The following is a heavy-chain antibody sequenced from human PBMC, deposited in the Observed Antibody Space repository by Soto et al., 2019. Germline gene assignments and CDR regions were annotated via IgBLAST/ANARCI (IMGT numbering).Heavy chain of an antibody. V-gene: IGHV4-61*01. J-gene: IGHJ6*02. CDR2: IYYSGST. CDR1: GGSVSSGSYY. Sequence: SETLSLTCTVSGGSVSSGSYYWSWIRQPPGKGLEWIGYIYYSGSTNYNPSLKSRVTISVDTSKNQFSLKLSSVTAADTAVYYCARDGWSGYYIYYGMDVWGQGTTVTVSS. CDR3: ARDGWSGYYIYYGMDV. D-gene: IGHD3-3*01.